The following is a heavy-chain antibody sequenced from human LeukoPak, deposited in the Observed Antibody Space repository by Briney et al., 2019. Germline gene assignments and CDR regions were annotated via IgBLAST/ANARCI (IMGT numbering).Heavy chain of an antibody. J-gene: IGHJ2*01. Sequence: ASVKVSCKASGYTFTGHYMHWVRQAPGQGLEWMGWINPNSGDTHYAQNFQGRVTLTRDTSISTAYMELSSLRSDDTAVYYCARDSGFYGSGTYSLGYWYFHLWGRGTLVTVSS. CDR3: ARDSGFYGSGTYSLGYWYFHL. V-gene: IGHV1-2*02. D-gene: IGHD3-10*01. CDR2: INPNSGDT. CDR1: GYTFTGHY.